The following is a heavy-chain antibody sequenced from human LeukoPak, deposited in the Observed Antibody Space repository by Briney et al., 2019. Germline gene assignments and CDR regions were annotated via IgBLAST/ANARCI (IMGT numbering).Heavy chain of an antibody. D-gene: IGHD5-12*01. Sequence: HXXRQAPGQXXEWMGWINPEKRDTGYAHKFQGRVTMTSDTSISTAYMELSSLRSDDTAVYYCAKKVRGPSHPLDFWGQGTLVTVSS. CDR3: AKKVRGPSHPLDF. J-gene: IGHJ4*02. V-gene: IGHV1-2*02. CDR2: INPEKRDT.